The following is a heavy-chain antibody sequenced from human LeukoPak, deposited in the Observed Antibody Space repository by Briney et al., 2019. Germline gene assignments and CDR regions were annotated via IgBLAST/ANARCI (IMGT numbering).Heavy chain of an antibody. V-gene: IGHV1-18*01. CDR1: GYTFTSHG. J-gene: IGHJ5*02. CDR2: ISAYNGNT. Sequence: ASVKVSCKASGYTFTSHGISWVRPAPGHGLERMGWISAYNGNTNYAQKFQGRLTLTTDTSTRTVYVELRSLRSDDRAVYFCARTNMVFGVDIEQNCCDPWGQGTRVTVSS. CDR3: ARTNMVFGVDIEQNCCDP. D-gene: IGHD3-3*01.